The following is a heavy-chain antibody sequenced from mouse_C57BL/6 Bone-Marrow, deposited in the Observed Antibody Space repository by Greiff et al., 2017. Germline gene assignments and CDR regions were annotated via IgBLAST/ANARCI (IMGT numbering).Heavy chain of an antibody. CDR2: IHPSSGYT. D-gene: IGHD3-2*02. CDR3: ARPQTAHATGFAY. Sequence: VQLKESGAELARPGASVKMSCKASGYTFTSYTMHWVNQRPGQGLEWIGYIHPSSGYTKYNQKFKDKATLTADKASSTAYMQLSSLTSEDSAFYYCARPQTAHATGFAYWGQGTLVTVSA. J-gene: IGHJ3*01. V-gene: IGHV1-4*01. CDR1: GYTFTSYT.